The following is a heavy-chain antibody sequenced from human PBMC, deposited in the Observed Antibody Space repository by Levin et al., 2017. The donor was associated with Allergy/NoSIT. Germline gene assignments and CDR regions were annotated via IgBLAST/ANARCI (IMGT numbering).Heavy chain of an antibody. D-gene: IGHD3-16*01. V-gene: IGHV3-23*01. Sequence: GGSLRLSCATSRFTFSSYVMNWVRQAPGKGLEWVSSISGSGGGTYYADSVKGRFTISRDNSHNTLYLQMNSLRAEDTALYYCARGMGYWYFDLWGRGTLVTVSS. CDR3: ARGMGYWYFDL. CDR2: ISGSGGGT. J-gene: IGHJ2*01. CDR1: RFTFSSYV.